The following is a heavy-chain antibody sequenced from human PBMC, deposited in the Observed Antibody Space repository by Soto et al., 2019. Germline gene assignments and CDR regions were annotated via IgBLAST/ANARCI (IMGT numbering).Heavy chain of an antibody. CDR1: GGSISSYY. D-gene: IGHD3-3*01. J-gene: IGHJ3*02. Sequence: SETLSLTCTVSGGSISSYYWSWIRQPPGKGLGWIGYIYYSGSTNYNPSLKSRVTISVDTSKNQFSLKLSSVTAADTAVYYCARDFGVVSGAFDIWGQGTMVTV. CDR3: ARDFGVVSGAFDI. CDR2: IYYSGST. V-gene: IGHV4-59*01.